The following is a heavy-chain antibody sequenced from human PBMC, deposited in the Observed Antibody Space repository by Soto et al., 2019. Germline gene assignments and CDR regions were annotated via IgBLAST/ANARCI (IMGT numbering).Heavy chain of an antibody. D-gene: IGHD3-10*01. CDR1: GGSFSGYY. CDR2: INHSEST. V-gene: IGHV4-34*01. CDR3: ARGVGLLWFGDYYFDY. J-gene: IGHJ4*02. Sequence: QVQLQQWGAGLLKPSETLSLNCAVYGGSFSGYYWCWIRQPPGKGLEWIGEINHSESTNYNPSLKSRVTISVDTSKNQVSLQLRSVTAADTAVYSCARGVGLLWFGDYYFDYGGQGTLVTVSS.